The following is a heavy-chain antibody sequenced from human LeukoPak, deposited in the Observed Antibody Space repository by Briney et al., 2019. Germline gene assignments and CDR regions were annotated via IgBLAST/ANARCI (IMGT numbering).Heavy chain of an antibody. D-gene: IGHD2-2*01. CDR1: GFTFSSYS. CDR2: ISSSSSYI. V-gene: IGHV3-21*01. Sequence: GGSLRLSCAASGFTFSSYSMNWVRQAPGKGLEWVSSISSSSSYIYYADSVKGRFTISRDNAKNSLYLQMNSLRAEDTAVYYCAKDVRRYCSSTSCYQVRFDPWGQGTLVTVSS. J-gene: IGHJ5*02. CDR3: AKDVRRYCSSTSCYQVRFDP.